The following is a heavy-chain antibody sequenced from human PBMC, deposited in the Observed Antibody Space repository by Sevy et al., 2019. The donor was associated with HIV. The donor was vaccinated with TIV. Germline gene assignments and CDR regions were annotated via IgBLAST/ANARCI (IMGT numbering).Heavy chain of an antibody. CDR3: AREIYFHDATSYYALDV. CDR2: ITPYNGRT. D-gene: IGHD3-22*01. CDR1: GYIFTNHA. V-gene: IGHV1-18*04. J-gene: IGHJ1*01. Sequence: ASLKVSCETSGYIFTNHAFSWVRQAPGQGLEWLGWITPYNGRTKSSEKIKGRLTMSTDTSTATVYMELRSLRADDTAVYFCAREIYFHDATSYYALDVWGQGTLVTVSS.